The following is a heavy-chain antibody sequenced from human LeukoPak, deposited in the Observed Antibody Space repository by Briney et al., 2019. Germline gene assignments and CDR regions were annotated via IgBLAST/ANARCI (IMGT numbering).Heavy chain of an antibody. J-gene: IGHJ3*02. CDR2: IYTSGST. CDR3: ARSFSTRSEDAAFDI. CDR1: GGSISSYY. V-gene: IGHV4-4*07. D-gene: IGHD2-15*01. Sequence: SETLSLTCTVSGGSISSYYWSWIRQPAGKGLEWIGRIYTSGSTNYNPSLKSRVTMSVDTSKNQFSLKLSSVTAADTAVYYCARSFSTRSEDAAFDIWGQGTMVTVSS.